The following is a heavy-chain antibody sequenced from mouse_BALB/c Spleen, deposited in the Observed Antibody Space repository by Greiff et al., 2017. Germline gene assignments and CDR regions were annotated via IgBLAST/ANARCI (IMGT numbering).Heavy chain of an antibody. CDR3: ARVYYFDY. J-gene: IGHJ2*01. Sequence: VHVKQSGAELVKPGASVKLSCTASGFNIKDTYMHWVKQRPEQGLEWIGRIDPANGNTKYDPKFQGKATITADTSSNTAYLQLSSLTSEDTAVYYCARVYYFDYWGQGTTLTVSS. CDR2: IDPANGNT. CDR1: GFNIKDTY. V-gene: IGHV14-3*02.